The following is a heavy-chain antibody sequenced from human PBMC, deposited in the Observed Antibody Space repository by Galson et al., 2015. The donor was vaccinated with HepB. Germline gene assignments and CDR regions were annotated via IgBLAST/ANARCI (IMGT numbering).Heavy chain of an antibody. D-gene: IGHD6-19*01. V-gene: IGHV3-66*01. CDR1: GFTVSTNS. Sequence: SLRLSCAASGFTVSTNSLTWVRQAPGKGLEWVSVIYRGNNTYYADSVKGRFTISRDNSMNTLSLQMKGLRAEDTAVYYCAGQSSGWFMAFDLWGQGTMVTVSS. CDR3: AGQSSGWFMAFDL. CDR2: IYRGNNT. J-gene: IGHJ3*01.